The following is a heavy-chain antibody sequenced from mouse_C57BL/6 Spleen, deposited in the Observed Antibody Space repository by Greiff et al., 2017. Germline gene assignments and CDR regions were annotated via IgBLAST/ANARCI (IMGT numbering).Heavy chain of an antibody. J-gene: IGHJ4*01. CDR1: GYAFSSYW. D-gene: IGHD2-5*01. CDR3: ARRAYYSNVYAMDY. CDR2: IYPGDGDT. V-gene: IGHV1-80*01. Sequence: VQLQESGAELVKPGASVKISCKASGYAFSSYWMNWVKQRPGKGLEWIGQIYPGDGDTNYNGKFKGKATLTADKSSSTAYMQLSSLTSEDSAVYFCARRAYYSNVYAMDYWGQGTSVTVSS.